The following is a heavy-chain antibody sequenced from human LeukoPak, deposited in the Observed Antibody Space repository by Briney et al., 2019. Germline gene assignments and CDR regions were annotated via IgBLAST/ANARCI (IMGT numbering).Heavy chain of an antibody. CDR1: GFTFSSYW. D-gene: IGHD3-3*01. Sequence: PGGSLRLSCAASGFTFSSYWMSWVRQAPGKGLEWVANIKQDGSEKYYVDSVKGRFTISRDNAKNSLYLQMNSLRAEDTAVYYCARSRFLEWLLSAFDYWGQGTLVTVSS. V-gene: IGHV3-7*01. CDR2: IKQDGSEK. CDR3: ARSRFLEWLLSAFDY. J-gene: IGHJ4*02.